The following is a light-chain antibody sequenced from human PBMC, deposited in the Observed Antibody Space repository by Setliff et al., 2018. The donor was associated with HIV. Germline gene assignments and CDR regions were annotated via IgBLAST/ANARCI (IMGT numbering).Light chain of an antibody. CDR3: SSYTSTSTPV. Sequence: QSVLTQPASVSGSPGQSITISCTGTSSDVGAYDYVSWYQQHPGKAPKLMIYDVTNRPSGVSNRFSGSKSGNTASLTISGLQAEDEADYSCSSYTSTSTPVFGTGTKVTVL. J-gene: IGLJ1*01. V-gene: IGLV2-14*03. CDR2: DVT. CDR1: SSDVGAYDY.